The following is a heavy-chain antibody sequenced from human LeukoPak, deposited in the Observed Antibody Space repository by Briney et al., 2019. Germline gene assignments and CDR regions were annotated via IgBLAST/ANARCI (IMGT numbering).Heavy chain of an antibody. V-gene: IGHV4-59*01. D-gene: IGHD5-12*01. CDR3: ARDGYSGSDAL. J-gene: IGHJ4*02. CDR2: IYHSGST. CDR1: VGSISTYY. Sequence: PSETLSLTCTVAVGSISTYYWTWIRQPTGKGLEWIGYIYHSGSTNYNPSLKSRVTISVDTSQNQFSLKLSSVTAADTAVYYCARDGYSGSDALWGQGTLVTVPS.